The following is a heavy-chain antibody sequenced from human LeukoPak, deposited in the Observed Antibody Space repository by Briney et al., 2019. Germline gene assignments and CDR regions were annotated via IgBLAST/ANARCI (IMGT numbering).Heavy chain of an antibody. J-gene: IGHJ3*02. Sequence: SETLSLTCTVSGGSISSYYWSWIRQPPGKGLEWIGYIYYSGGTNYNPSLKSRVTISVDRSKNQFSLKLSSVTAADTAVYYCARGVRGLFDSFGELEDAFDIWGQGTMVTVSS. CDR3: ARGVRGLFDSFGELEDAFDI. CDR1: GGSISSYY. CDR2: IYYSGGT. V-gene: IGHV4-59*12. D-gene: IGHD3-10*01.